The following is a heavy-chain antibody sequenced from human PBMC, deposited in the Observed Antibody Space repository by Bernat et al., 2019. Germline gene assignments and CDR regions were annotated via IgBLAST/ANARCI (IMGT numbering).Heavy chain of an antibody. J-gene: IGHJ6*02. D-gene: IGHD1-26*01. CDR2: IRSKSYGGAT. V-gene: IGHV3-49*04. CDR3: ARAPWDSGYGMDV. Sequence: EVQLVESGGGLVQPGRSLRLSCRTSGFTFRDYAMNWVRQAPGKGLEWVGFIRSKSYGGATDYAASVKGRFTISRDDSKSIAYLQMNSLKTEDTAVYYCARAPWDSGYGMDVWGQGTTVTVSS. CDR1: GFTFRDYA.